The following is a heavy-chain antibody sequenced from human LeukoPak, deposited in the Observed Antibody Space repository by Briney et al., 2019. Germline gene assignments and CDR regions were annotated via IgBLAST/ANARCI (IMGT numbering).Heavy chain of an antibody. Sequence: PGGSLRLSCAASGFPFSNSGMHWVRRAPGKGLEWVAVIWYDGSNEYYADAVKGRFIISRDNSKNTVHLQMNSLRVEDTSVYYCAREISMFVNAFDLWGQGTLVAVSS. D-gene: IGHD3-10*02. V-gene: IGHV3-33*01. CDR1: GFPFSNSG. CDR2: IWYDGSNE. J-gene: IGHJ3*01. CDR3: AREISMFVNAFDL.